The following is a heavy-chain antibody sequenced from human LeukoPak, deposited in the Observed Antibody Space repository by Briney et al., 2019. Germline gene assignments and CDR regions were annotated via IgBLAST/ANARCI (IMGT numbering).Heavy chain of an antibody. CDR1: GFTLSSCG. Sequence: GGSLRLSCVASGFTLSSCGMHWVRQAPGKGLEWVAVITYDEITTYSDDYVKGRFTISRDTSKSTLHLQMNNLRPEDTAVYFCVKEQGSGYYRTADYWGQGTLVTVSS. J-gene: IGHJ4*02. V-gene: IGHV3-30*18. D-gene: IGHD3-10*01. CDR3: VKEQGSGYYRTADY. CDR2: ITYDEITT.